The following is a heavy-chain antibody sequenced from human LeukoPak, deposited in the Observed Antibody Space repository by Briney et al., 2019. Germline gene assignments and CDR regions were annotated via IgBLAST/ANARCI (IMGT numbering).Heavy chain of an antibody. D-gene: IGHD3-3*01. CDR2: ISSSSSYI. CDR1: GFTFSSYS. J-gene: IGHJ6*03. Sequence: PGGSLRLSCAASGFTFSSYSMNWVRQAPGKGLEWVSSISSSSSYIYYADSVKGRFTISRDNAKNSLYLQMNSLRAEDTAVYYCAGIQVRFLEWLSAEKRYMDVWGKGTTVTVSS. CDR3: AGIQVRFLEWLSAEKRYMDV. V-gene: IGHV3-21*01.